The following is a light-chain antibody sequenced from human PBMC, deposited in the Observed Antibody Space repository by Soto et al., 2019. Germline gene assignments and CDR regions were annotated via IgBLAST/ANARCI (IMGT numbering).Light chain of an antibody. Sequence: QSVLTQPPSASGTPGQRVTISCSGGSSNIGSNIVNWYQQLPGTAPKLLIYSNNQRPSGVPDRFSGSKSGTSASLAISGLQSEDEADYYCAAWDDSLNGCVFGTGTKVTVL. J-gene: IGLJ1*01. CDR3: AAWDDSLNGCV. CDR1: SSNIGSNI. V-gene: IGLV1-44*01. CDR2: SNN.